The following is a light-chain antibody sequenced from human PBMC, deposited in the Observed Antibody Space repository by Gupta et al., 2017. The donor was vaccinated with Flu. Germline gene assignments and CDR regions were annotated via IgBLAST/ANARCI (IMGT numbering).Light chain of an antibody. Sequence: QSALTQPAPVSGAPGQSITISCTGTSSDIGSYNYVSWYQQHPGQAPKLLIYGVTNRPSGVSNRFSASKSGDTASLTISGLQAEDEADYYCSSCTSATTLVFGGGTKLTVL. CDR2: GVT. CDR3: SSCTSATTLV. J-gene: IGLJ2*01. V-gene: IGLV2-14*03. CDR1: SSDIGSYNY.